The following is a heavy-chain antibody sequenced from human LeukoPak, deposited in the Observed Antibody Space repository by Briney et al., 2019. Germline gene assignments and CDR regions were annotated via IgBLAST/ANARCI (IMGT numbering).Heavy chain of an antibody. D-gene: IGHD3-3*01. V-gene: IGHV3-30*01. CDR3: ANALSEWGGFDY. Sequence: PGGSLRLSCAASGFTFTSYAMHWVRQASGKGLEWVAVISYDGSNKYYADSVTGRFPISRDNSKNTLYLQMNSLRAEDTAVYYCANALSEWGGFDYWGQRTLVTVAS. CDR2: ISYDGSNK. CDR1: GFTFTSYA. J-gene: IGHJ4*02.